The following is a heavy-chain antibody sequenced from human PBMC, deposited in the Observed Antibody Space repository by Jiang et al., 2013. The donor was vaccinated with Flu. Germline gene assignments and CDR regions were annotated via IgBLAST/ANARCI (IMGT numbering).Heavy chain of an antibody. J-gene: IGHJ4*02. CDR2: IHTQTGNP. CDR1: GYTFTSYS. V-gene: IGHV7-4-1*02. CDR3: ARLDGSDRDF. Sequence: QSGSELKRPGASVKISCKTSGYTFTSYSVNWVRQAPGQGLEWMGWIHTQTGNPTYAQDFRGRFVLSLDTSVSTAYLQISSLKTGDTAIYYCARLDGSDRDFWGQGTQVTVSS. D-gene: IGHD6-25*01.